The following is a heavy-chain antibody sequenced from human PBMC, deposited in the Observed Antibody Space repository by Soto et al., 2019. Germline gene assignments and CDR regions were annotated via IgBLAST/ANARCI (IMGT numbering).Heavy chain of an antibody. J-gene: IGHJ2*01. CDR3: ARLDYGDMVIPLGYFDL. V-gene: IGHV4-39*01. CDR2: IYYSGST. Sequence: SETLSLTCTVSGGSISSSSYYWGWIRQPPGKGLEWIGSIYYSGSTYYNPSLKSRVTISVDTSKNQFSLKLSSVTAADTAVYYCARLDYGDMVIPLGYFDLWGRGTLVTVSS. D-gene: IGHD4-17*01. CDR1: GGSISSSSYY.